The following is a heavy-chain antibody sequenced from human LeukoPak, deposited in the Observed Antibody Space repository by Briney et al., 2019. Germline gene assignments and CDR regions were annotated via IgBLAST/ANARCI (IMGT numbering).Heavy chain of an antibody. CDR3: ARQGSGSYFWFDP. CDR2: IYTSGST. CDR1: GGSISSYY. D-gene: IGHD1-26*01. V-gene: IGHV4-4*09. J-gene: IGHJ5*02. Sequence: PSETLSLTCTVSGGSISSYYWSWIRQPPGKGLEWIGYIYTSGSTNYNPSLKGRVTISVDTSKNQFSLKLSSVTAADTAVYYCARQGSGSYFWFDPWGQGTLVTVSS.